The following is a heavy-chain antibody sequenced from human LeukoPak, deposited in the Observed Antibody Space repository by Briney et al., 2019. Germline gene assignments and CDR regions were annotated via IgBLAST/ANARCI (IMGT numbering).Heavy chain of an antibody. CDR3: AREPYCSGGSCYSRLNFNDY. V-gene: IGHV1-2*02. D-gene: IGHD2-15*01. Sequence: ASVKVSCKASGYTFTGYYMHWVRQAPGQGLEWMGWINPNSGGTNYAQKFQGRVTMTRDTSISTAYMELSRLRSDDTAVYYCAREPYCSGGSCYSRLNFNDYWGQGTLVTISS. J-gene: IGHJ4*02. CDR1: GYTFTGYY. CDR2: INPNSGGT.